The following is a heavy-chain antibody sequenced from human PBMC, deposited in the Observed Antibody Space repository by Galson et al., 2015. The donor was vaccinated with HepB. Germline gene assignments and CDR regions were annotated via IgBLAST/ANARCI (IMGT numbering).Heavy chain of an antibody. Sequence: SLRLSCAASGFTFTTYGMHWVRQAPGKGLEWVAAISYDGRNKYYADSVKGQFTISRDDSKYTVYLEMNSLRSEDTAVYYCAKDTQGAYYYYGMDVWGQGITVTV. CDR3: AKDTQGAYYYYGMDV. CDR2: ISYDGRNK. J-gene: IGHJ6*02. D-gene: IGHD3-16*01. V-gene: IGHV3-30*18. CDR1: GFTFTTYG.